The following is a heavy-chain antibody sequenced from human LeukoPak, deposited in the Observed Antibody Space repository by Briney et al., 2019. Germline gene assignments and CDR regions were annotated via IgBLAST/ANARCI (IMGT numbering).Heavy chain of an antibody. CDR3: ARGHFGVVLDY. CDR1: GFTFSSYS. V-gene: IGHV3-21*01. J-gene: IGHJ4*02. Sequence: PGGSLRLSCEGSGFTFSSYSMIWVRQAPGKGLEWVSSIRGDSTETRHADSLMGRFTISRDNAKKSLYLQTNSLRAEDTAVYYCARGHFGVVLDYWGQGTLVTVSS. D-gene: IGHD3-3*01. CDR2: IRGDSTET.